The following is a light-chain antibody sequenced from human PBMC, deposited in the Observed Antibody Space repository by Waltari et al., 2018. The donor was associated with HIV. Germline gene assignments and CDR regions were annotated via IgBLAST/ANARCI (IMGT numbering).Light chain of an antibody. V-gene: IGKV2D-29*02. CDR2: EVS. CDR3: MQTLNRLYT. Sequence: DILMTQTPPSLSVPPGQPASFSCTSSQRLKHTDGKTYLDWYLQRPGQSPQVIIYEVSKRYAGGPERFSGSGSGTHFRRKIARVEAEDVVSYYCMQTLNRLYTFGQGTKLEIK. J-gene: IGKJ2*01. CDR1: QRLKHTDGKTY.